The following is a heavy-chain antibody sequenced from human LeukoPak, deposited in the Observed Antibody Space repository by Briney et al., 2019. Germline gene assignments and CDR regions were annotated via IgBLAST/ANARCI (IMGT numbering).Heavy chain of an antibody. CDR1: GYTFTRYY. Sequence: ASVKVSCKASGYTFTRYYMHWVRQAPGQGLEWMGWINPNSGGTNYAQNFQGRVTMTRDTSISTAYMELSRLRSDDTAVYYCAREVMITFGGVTYYYYMDVWGKGTTVTISS. CDR2: INPNSGGT. CDR3: AREVMITFGGVTYYYYMDV. V-gene: IGHV1-2*02. J-gene: IGHJ6*03. D-gene: IGHD3-16*01.